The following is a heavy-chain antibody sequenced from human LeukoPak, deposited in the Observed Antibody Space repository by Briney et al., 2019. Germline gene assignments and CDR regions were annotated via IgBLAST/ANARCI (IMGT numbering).Heavy chain of an antibody. D-gene: IGHD4-17*01. CDR3: ARDLDYGDYYYGMDV. CDR1: GYTFTSYG. J-gene: IGHJ6*02. V-gene: IGHV1-69*04. Sequence: SVKVSCKTSGYTFTSYGISWVRQAPGQGLEWMGRIIPILGIANYAQKFQGRVTITADKSTSTAYMELSSLRSEDTAVYYCARDLDYGDYYYGMDVWGRGTTVTVSS. CDR2: IIPILGIA.